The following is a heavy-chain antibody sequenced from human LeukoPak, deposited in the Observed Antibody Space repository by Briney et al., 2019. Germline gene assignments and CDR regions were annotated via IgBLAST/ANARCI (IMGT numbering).Heavy chain of an antibody. CDR3: CDGGKGSY. CDR1: GFTFSSYP. D-gene: IGHD4-23*01. Sequence: GGSLRLSCSASGFTFSSYPMHWVRQAPGKGLEYVSTISSDGGRTYYADSVKGRFTISRDNSKNTLYLQMNSLRAEDTAVYYCCDGGKGSYWGQGTLVTVSS. J-gene: IGHJ4*02. V-gene: IGHV3-64*04. CDR2: ISSDGGRT.